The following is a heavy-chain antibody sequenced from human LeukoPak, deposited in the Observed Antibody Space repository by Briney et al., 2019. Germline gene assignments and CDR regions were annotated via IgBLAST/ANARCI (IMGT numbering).Heavy chain of an antibody. CDR1: GFTFSSYA. CDR3: AKSRPMAYYFDY. Sequence: GGSLRLSCAAAGFTFSSYAMSWVRQAPGKGLEWVSAISGSSGSTYYADSVKGRFTISRDNSRNTLYLQMNSLRADDTAVYYCAKSRPMAYYFDYWGQGTLVTVSS. J-gene: IGHJ4*02. V-gene: IGHV3-23*01. D-gene: IGHD5-24*01. CDR2: ISGSSGST.